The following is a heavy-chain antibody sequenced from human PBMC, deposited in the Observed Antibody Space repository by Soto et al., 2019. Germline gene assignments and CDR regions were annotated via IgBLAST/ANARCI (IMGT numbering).Heavy chain of an antibody. CDR1: GYTFTSYG. J-gene: IGHJ6*02. V-gene: IGHV1-18*01. D-gene: IGHD3-3*01. Sequence: QVQLVQSGAEVKKPGASVKVSCKASGYTFTSYGIIWVRQAPGQGLEWMGWISAYNGNTNYAQKLQGRVTMTTDTSTSTAYMELSSVRSDDTAVYYCARNHTYYDFWSGYYYYGMDVWGQGTTVTVSS. CDR2: ISAYNGNT. CDR3: ARNHTYYDFWSGYYYYGMDV.